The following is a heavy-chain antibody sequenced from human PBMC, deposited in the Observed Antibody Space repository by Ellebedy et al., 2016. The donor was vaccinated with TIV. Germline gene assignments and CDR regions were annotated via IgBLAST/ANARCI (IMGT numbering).Heavy chain of an antibody. Sequence: SETLSLTCAVSGGSISSGGYSWSWIRQPPGKGLEWIGHIYHSGSTYYKSSLKSRVTISVDTSKNQFSLKLSSVTAADTAVYYCARVYGLTLVRGVIDYWGQGTLVTVSS. J-gene: IGHJ4*02. V-gene: IGHV4-30-2*01. CDR3: ARVYGLTLVRGVIDY. D-gene: IGHD3-10*01. CDR2: IYHSGST. CDR1: GGSISSGGYS.